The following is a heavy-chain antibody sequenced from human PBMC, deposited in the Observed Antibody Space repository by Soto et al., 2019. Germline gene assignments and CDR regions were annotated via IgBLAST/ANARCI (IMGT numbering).Heavy chain of an antibody. D-gene: IGHD2-2*01. Sequence: QVQLVQSGAEVKKPGSSVKVSCKASGGTFSSYAISWVRQAPGQGLEWMGGIIPIFGTANYAQKFQGRVTIPAEEPTSTAYRELSSLRAADTSACYCAGDREPRGGRVVRVAFRFGCDSFDIWGQATIVTVSS. CDR1: GGTFSSYA. J-gene: IGHJ3*02. CDR2: IIPIFGTA. V-gene: IGHV1-69*01. CDR3: AGDREPRGGRVVRVAFRFGCDSFDI.